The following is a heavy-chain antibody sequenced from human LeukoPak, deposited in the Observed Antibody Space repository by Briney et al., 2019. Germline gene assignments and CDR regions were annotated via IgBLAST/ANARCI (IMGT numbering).Heavy chain of an antibody. V-gene: IGHV3-23*01. CDR2: ISGSGGYT. CDR3: AKGGGYTVAFNWFDP. D-gene: IGHD6-13*01. J-gene: IGHJ5*02. CDR1: GFTFSSYA. Sequence: GGSLRLPCAASGFTFSSYAMTWVRQAPGKGLEWVSSISGSGGYTYYADSVKGRFTISRDNSKNTLYLQMNSLRAEDTAVYYCAKGGGYTVAFNWFDPWGQGTLVTVSS.